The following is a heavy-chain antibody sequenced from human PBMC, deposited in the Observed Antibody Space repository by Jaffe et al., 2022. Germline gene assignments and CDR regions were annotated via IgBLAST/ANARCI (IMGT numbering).Heavy chain of an antibody. D-gene: IGHD3-3*01. Sequence: EVQLLESGGGLVQPGGSLRLSCAASGFTFSSYAMSWVRQAPGKGLEWVSAISGSGGSTYYADSVKGRFTISRDNSKNTLYLQMNSLRAEDTAVYYCAKSAKPHRITTPAPKYYFDYWGQGTLVTVSS. J-gene: IGHJ4*02. CDR3: AKSAKPHRITTPAPKYYFDY. CDR1: GFTFSSYA. CDR2: ISGSGGST. V-gene: IGHV3-23*01.